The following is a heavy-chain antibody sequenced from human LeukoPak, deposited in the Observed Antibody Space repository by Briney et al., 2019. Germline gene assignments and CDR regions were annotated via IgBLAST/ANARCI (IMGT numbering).Heavy chain of an antibody. D-gene: IGHD2-2*01. Sequence: PGGSLRLSCAASGFSFTAYSMNWVRQAPGRGLEWISYIGPGGDIYYADSVTGRFTVSRDTAKNSLYLQMNGLRVEDTAVYYCVKEGTSAYFDSWGQGILVTVSS. CDR3: VKEGTSAYFDS. CDR1: GFSFTAYS. J-gene: IGHJ4*02. V-gene: IGHV3-48*01. CDR2: IGPGGDI.